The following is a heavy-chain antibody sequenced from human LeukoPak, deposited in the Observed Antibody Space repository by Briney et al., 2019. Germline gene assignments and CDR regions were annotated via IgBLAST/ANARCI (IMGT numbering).Heavy chain of an antibody. D-gene: IGHD3-10*01. Sequence: ASVKVSCTASGYTFTSYAMNRVRQAPGQGLEWMGWINTNTGNPTYAQGFTGRFVFSLDTSVSTAYLQISSLKAEDTAVYYCATLYYGSAFDYWGQGTLVTVSS. J-gene: IGHJ4*02. V-gene: IGHV7-4-1*02. CDR1: GYTFTSYA. CDR2: INTNTGNP. CDR3: ATLYYGSAFDY.